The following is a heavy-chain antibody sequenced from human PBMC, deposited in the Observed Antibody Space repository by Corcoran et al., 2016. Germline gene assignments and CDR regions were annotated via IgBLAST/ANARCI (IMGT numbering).Heavy chain of an antibody. CDR2: INHSGST. J-gene: IGHJ4*01. D-gene: IGHD6-6*01. CDR1: GGSFSGYY. CDR3: ARGRGSSLDFDY. V-gene: IGHV4-34*01. Sequence: QLQQWGAGLLKPSETLSLTCAVYGGSFSGYYWSWIRQPPGKGLEWIGEINHSGSTNYNPSLKSRVTISVDTSKNQFSLKRSSVTAADTAVYYCARGRGSSLDFDYFGYGTLATV.